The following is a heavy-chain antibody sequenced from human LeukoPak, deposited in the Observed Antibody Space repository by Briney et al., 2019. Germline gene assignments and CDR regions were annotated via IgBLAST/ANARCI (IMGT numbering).Heavy chain of an antibody. CDR3: ARDRAAGSSDY. V-gene: IGHV1-18*01. CDR2: ISGYNGNT. CDR1: GYTFTNYG. J-gene: IGHJ4*02. Sequence: ASVKVSCKASGYTFTNYGISWVRQAPGQGLQWVGRISGYNGNTNYAQNFPDRVTMTTDTSTSTVYMELRSLTSDDTAVYYCARDRAAGSSDYWGQGTLVTVSS. D-gene: IGHD2-15*01.